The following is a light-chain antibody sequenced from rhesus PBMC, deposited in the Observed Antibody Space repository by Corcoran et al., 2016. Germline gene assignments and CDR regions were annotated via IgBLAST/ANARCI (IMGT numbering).Light chain of an antibody. Sequence: DIQMTQSPSSLSASVGDRVTITCRASENVHNYLPWYQRRQGKAPTLLIYQASSLQIGVPSRFRGSGSGTDFTLTISSLQPEDLATYYCHHSYGTPFTFGPGTNLDIK. J-gene: IGKJ3*01. CDR3: HHSYGTPFT. V-gene: IGKV1-74*01. CDR1: ENVHNY. CDR2: QAS.